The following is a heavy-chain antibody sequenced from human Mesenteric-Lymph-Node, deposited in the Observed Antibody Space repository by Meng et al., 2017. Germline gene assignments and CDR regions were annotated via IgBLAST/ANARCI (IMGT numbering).Heavy chain of an antibody. D-gene: IGHD3-10*01. Sequence: QLQLKQWGAEVLKPSETLSLTCAVYGGSLSGYYWSWIRQPPGKGLEGMGEVYHNGVTKYSPSLRSRAVISIDTSKNQFSLNLRSVSAADTAMYYCARGGATPMIIKYWGPGTLVTVSS. V-gene: IGHV4-34*02. J-gene: IGHJ4*02. CDR2: VYHNGVT. CDR3: ARGGATPMIIKY. CDR1: GGSLSGYY.